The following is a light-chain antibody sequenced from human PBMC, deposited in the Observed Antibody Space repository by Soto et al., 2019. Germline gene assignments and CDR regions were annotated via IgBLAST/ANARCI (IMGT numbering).Light chain of an antibody. CDR1: QSVSSN. J-gene: IGKJ2*01. CDR2: GAS. Sequence: EIVMTQSPATLSVSPGERATLSCRARQSVSSNLAWYQQKPGQAPRLLIYGASTRATGIPARFSGSGSGTEFTLTISSLQSEDFAVYYCQQYNNWGYTFGQGTKLEIK. V-gene: IGKV3-15*01. CDR3: QQYNNWGYT.